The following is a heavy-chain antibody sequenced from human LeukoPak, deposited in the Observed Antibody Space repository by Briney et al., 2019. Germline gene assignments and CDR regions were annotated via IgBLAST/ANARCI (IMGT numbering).Heavy chain of an antibody. J-gene: IGHJ6*03. CDR2: IYTSGST. CDR1: GGSISSYY. CDR3: ARGFYGDYVGVGPIPVRGNYYYYYMDV. D-gene: IGHD4-17*01. V-gene: IGHV4-4*07. Sequence: SETLSLTCTVSGGSISSYYWSWIRQPAGKGLEWIGRIYTSGSTNYNPSLKSRVTMSVDTSKNQFSLKLSSVTAADTAVYYCARGFYGDYVGVGPIPVRGNYYYYYMDVWGRGTTVTVSS.